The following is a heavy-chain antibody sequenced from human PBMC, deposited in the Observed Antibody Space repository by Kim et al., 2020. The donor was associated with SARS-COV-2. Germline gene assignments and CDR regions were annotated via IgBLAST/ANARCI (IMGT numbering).Heavy chain of an antibody. Sequence: SETLSLTCTVSGVSISSYYWSWIRQPPGKGLEWIGYIYYSGSPNYNPSLKSRVNIAVDTSKNQFSLKLSPVTAADTAVYYCARSRGEWFGELLGASDIWGQGTMVTVSS. CDR2: IYYSGSP. V-gene: IGHV4-59*08. J-gene: IGHJ3*02. D-gene: IGHD3-10*01. CDR3: ARSRGEWFGELLGASDI. CDR1: GVSISSYY.